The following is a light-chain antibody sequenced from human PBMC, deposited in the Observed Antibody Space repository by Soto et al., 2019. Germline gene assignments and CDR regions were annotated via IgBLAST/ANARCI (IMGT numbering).Light chain of an antibody. V-gene: IGLV1-51*01. CDR3: GTWDSSLSAFV. CDR1: SSNIGNNY. Sequence: QSVLTQPRSVSGSPGQSVTISCTGSSSNIGNNYVSWYQQLPGTAPKLLIYDNNKRPSGIPDRFSGSKSGTSATLGITGLQTGDEADYYCGTWDSSLSAFVFGTGTKVTVL. CDR2: DNN. J-gene: IGLJ1*01.